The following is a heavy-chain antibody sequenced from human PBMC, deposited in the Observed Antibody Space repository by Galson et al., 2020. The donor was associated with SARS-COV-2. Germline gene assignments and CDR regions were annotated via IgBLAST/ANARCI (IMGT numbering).Heavy chain of an antibody. CDR3: AREASSGWYCFDY. Sequence: TGGSLRLSCAASGFTFSSYAMHWVRQAPGKGLEWVAVISYDGSNKYYADSVKGRFTISRDNSKNTLYLQMNSLRAEDTAVYYCAREASSGWYCFDYWGHGSLVTVSS. CDR1: GFTFSSYA. D-gene: IGHD6-19*01. V-gene: IGHV3-30-3*01. CDR2: ISYDGSNK. J-gene: IGHJ4*01.